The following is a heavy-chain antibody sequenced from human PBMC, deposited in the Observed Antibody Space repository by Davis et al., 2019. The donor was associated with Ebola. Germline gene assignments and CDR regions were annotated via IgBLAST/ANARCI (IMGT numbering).Heavy chain of an antibody. Sequence: ASVKVSCKASGYTFTGYYMHWVRQAPGQGLEWMGRINPNSGGTNYAQKFQGRVTMTRDTSISTAYMVLSRLGSDDTAVYYCARVIAAAGPFDYWGQGTLVTVSS. V-gene: IGHV1-2*06. CDR2: INPNSGGT. D-gene: IGHD6-13*01. CDR1: GYTFTGYY. CDR3: ARVIAAAGPFDY. J-gene: IGHJ4*02.